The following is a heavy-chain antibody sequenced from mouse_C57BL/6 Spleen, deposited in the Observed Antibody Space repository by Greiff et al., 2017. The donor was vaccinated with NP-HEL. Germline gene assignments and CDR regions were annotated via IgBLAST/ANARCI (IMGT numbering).Heavy chain of an antibody. CDR3: ARIFTTVVATDWYFDV. CDR1: GYTFTDYY. V-gene: IGHV1-26*01. J-gene: IGHJ1*03. CDR2: INPNNGGT. D-gene: IGHD1-1*01. Sequence: EVQLKQSGPELVKPGASVKISCKASGYTFTDYYMNWVKQSHGKSLEWIGDINPNNGGTSYNQKFKGKATLTVDKSSSTAYMELRSLTSEDSAVYYCARIFTTVVATDWYFDVWGTGTTVTVSS.